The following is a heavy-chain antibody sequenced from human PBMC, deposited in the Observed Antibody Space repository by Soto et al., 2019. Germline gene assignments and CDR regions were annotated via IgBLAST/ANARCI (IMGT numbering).Heavy chain of an antibody. CDR2: INHSGST. V-gene: IGHV4-34*01. J-gene: IGHJ6*03. D-gene: IGHD2-15*01. Sequence: SETLSLTCAVYGGSFSGYYWSWIRQPPGKGLEWIGEINHSGSTNYNPSLKSRVTISVDTSKNQFSLKLSSVTAADTAVYCCARGRVGGGRFKVYMDVWGKGTTVTVSS. CDR3: ARGRVGGGRFKVYMDV. CDR1: GGSFSGYY.